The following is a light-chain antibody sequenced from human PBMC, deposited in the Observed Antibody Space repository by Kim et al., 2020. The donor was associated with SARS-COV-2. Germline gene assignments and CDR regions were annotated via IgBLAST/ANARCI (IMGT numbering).Light chain of an antibody. Sequence: ASVGDRVTITCRASQSISVWLAWYQQKPGKAPKLLIYKASSLESGVPSRFSGSGSGTEFTLTISSLQPDDFATYYCQQYNRYSRTFGQGTKVDIK. V-gene: IGKV1-5*03. CDR2: KAS. CDR1: QSISVW. CDR3: QQYNRYSRT. J-gene: IGKJ1*01.